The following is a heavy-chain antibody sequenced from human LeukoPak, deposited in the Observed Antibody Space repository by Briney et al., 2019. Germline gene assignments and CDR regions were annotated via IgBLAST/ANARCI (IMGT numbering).Heavy chain of an antibody. CDR2: IRYNGSNK. D-gene: IGHD3-10*01. CDR1: GFTFSSYA. CDR3: AKTEVLLWLWELY. V-gene: IGHV3-30*02. Sequence: GGSLRLSCAASGFTFSSYAMSWVRQAPGKGLEWVAFIRYNGSNKYYANSVKGRITISRDNSKNSLYLKMNSLRAEDTAVYSCAKTEVLLWLWELYWGQGTLVTVSS. J-gene: IGHJ4*02.